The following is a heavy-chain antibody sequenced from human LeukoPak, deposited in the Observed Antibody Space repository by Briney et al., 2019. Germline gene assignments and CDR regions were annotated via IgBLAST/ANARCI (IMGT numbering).Heavy chain of an antibody. CDR1: GGSFSGYY. D-gene: IGHD3-10*01. V-gene: IGHV4-34*01. CDR3: IHSGSYYKRPFYFDY. J-gene: IGHJ4*02. Sequence: SETLSLTCAVDGGSFSGYYWSWIRQPPGKGLEWIGEINHSGSTNYNPSLKSRVTISVDTSKNQFSLKLSSVTAADTAVYYCIHSGSYYKRPFYFDYWGQGTLVTVSS. CDR2: INHSGST.